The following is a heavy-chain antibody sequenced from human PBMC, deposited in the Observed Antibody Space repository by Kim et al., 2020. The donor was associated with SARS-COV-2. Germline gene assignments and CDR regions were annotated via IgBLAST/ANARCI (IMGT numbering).Heavy chain of an antibody. D-gene: IGHD6-13*01. CDR1: GFTVSSNY. CDR2: IYSGGST. Sequence: GGSLRLSCAASGFTVSSNYMSWVRQAPGKGLEWVSVIYSGGSTYYADSVKGRFTISRDNSKNTLYLQMNSLRAEDTAVYYCARDIGGGIAERGAFDIWGQGTMVTVSS. CDR3: ARDIGGGIAERGAFDI. J-gene: IGHJ3*02. V-gene: IGHV3-53*01.